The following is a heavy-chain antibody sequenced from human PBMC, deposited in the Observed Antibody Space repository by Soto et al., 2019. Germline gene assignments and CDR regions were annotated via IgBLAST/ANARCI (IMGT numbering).Heavy chain of an antibody. Sequence: LSLTCAVYGGSFSGYYWSWIRQPPGKGLEWIGEINHSGSTNYNPSLKSRVTISVDTSKNQFSLKLSSVTAADTAVYYCARSPSYDFWSGYYYYGMDVWGQGTTVTVSS. V-gene: IGHV4-34*01. J-gene: IGHJ6*02. CDR2: INHSGST. CDR1: GGSFSGYY. CDR3: ARSPSYDFWSGYYYYGMDV. D-gene: IGHD3-3*01.